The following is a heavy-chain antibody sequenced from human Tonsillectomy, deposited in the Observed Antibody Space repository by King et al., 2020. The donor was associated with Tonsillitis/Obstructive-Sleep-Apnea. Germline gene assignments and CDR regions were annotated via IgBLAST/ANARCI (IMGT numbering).Heavy chain of an antibody. D-gene: IGHD2-2*03. CDR2: IWYDGSNK. Sequence: VQLVESGGGVVQPGRSPRLSCAASGFTFSRFGMHWVRQAPGKGLEWVAVIWYDGSNKYYADSVKGRFTISRDNSKNTLYVQMNSLRAEDTAVYYCARDGYCSSTSCQFDYWGQGTLVTVSS. J-gene: IGHJ4*02. CDR1: GFTFSRFG. CDR3: ARDGYCSSTSCQFDY. V-gene: IGHV3-33*01.